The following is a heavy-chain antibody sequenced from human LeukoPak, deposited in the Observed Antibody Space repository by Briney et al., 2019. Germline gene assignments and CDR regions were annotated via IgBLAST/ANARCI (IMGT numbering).Heavy chain of an antibody. CDR3: AKDLGGYGDFTHSDY. D-gene: IGHD4-17*01. J-gene: IGHJ4*02. V-gene: IGHV3-23*01. CDR1: GFTFSTYS. CDR2: ISGDSTWI. Sequence: PGGSLRLSCAASGFTFSTYSMMWVRQAPGKGLEWVSAISGDSTWIYYADSVKGRFTISRDNSKKTLYLQMNSLRAEDTAVYYCAKDLGGYGDFTHSDYWGQGTLVTVSS.